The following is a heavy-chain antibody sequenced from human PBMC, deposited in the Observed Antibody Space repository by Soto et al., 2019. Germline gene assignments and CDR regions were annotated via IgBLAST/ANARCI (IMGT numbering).Heavy chain of an antibody. D-gene: IGHD1-26*01. CDR1: GFSFSSYA. CDR3: ADGGRYPYY. J-gene: IGHJ4*02. CDR2: ISAGGDGT. V-gene: IGHV3-23*01. Sequence: GGSLRLSCAASGFSFSSYAMGWVRQAPGKGLDWVSSISAGGDGTYYADSVKGRFAISRDNSKNTMYLQMTSLRAYDTAVYYCADGGRYPYYWGPGTLGTVSS.